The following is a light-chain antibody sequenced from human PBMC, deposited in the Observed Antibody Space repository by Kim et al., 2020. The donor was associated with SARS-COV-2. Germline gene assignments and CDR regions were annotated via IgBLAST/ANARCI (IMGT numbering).Light chain of an antibody. Sequence: QSVLTQPPSVSAAPGQKVTISCSGSSSNIGNNYVSWYQQLPGTAPKLVIYDNNKRPSGIPDRFSGSKSGTSATLGITGLQTGDEADYYCGTWDSSLSAQVYGGGTKLTVL. CDR1: SSNIGNNY. J-gene: IGLJ3*02. CDR3: GTWDSSLSAQV. V-gene: IGLV1-51*01. CDR2: DNN.